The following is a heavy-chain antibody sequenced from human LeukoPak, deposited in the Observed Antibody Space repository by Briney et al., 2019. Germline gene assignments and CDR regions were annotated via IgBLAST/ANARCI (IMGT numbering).Heavy chain of an antibody. D-gene: IGHD3-3*01. CDR2: INHSGST. CDR3: ARRYYDFWSGYYRTIRTPYNWFDP. Sequence: PSETLSLTCAVYGGSFSGYYWSWIRQPPGKGLEWIGEINHSGSTNYNPSLKSRVTISVDTSKNQFSLKLSSVTAADTAVYYCARRYYDFWSGYYRTIRTPYNWFDPWGQGTLSPSPQ. V-gene: IGHV4-34*01. J-gene: IGHJ5*02. CDR1: GGSFSGYY.